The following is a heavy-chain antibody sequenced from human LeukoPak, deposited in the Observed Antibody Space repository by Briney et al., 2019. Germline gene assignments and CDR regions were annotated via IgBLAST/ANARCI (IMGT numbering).Heavy chain of an antibody. V-gene: IGHV5-51*01. CDR3: ARHSTVVGDYYYYMDV. J-gene: IGHJ6*03. CDR1: GYSFTSYS. Sequence: GESLKIIRKESGYSFTSYSIGWVPEMPGEGLEWLGIIYTGDFDTRYSPSFQGQVTISADKSISTAYLQWSSLKPSDTDMYYCARHSTVVGDYYYYMDVWGKGTTVTVSS. CDR2: IYTGDFDT. D-gene: IGHD4-23*01.